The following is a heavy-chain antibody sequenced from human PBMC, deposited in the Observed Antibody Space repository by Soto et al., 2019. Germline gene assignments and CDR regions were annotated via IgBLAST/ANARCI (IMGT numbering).Heavy chain of an antibody. CDR2: VYWDDDK. CDR1: VFSLSTSGVA. J-gene: IGHJ5*02. CDR3: AHSQGYRSLRVGIGAHWFDP. D-gene: IGHD5-12*01. Sequence: QITLKESGPTLVQPTQTLTLTCRFSVFSLSTSGVAVGWIRQPPGKAREWLALVYWDDDKRYSPSLKDRLTITKDTSNTQIFLTTTNMDPAVTATYYCAHSQGYRSLRVGIGAHWFDPWGPGIMVTVSS. V-gene: IGHV2-5*02.